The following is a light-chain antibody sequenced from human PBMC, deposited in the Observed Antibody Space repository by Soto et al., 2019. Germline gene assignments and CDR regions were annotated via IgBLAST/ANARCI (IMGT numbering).Light chain of an antibody. CDR3: SSYTIRNTRQIV. CDR2: DVS. Sequence: QSALTQPASVSGSPGQSITISCTGTSSDVGGYNYVSWYQQHPGKAPKFMIYDVSNRPSGVSNRFSGSKSGNTASLTISGLPAEDEADYYCSSYTIRNTRQIVFGTGTKLTVL. J-gene: IGLJ1*01. CDR1: SSDVGGYNY. V-gene: IGLV2-14*01.